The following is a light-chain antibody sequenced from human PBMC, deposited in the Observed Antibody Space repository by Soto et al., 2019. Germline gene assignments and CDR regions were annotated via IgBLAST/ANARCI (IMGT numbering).Light chain of an antibody. J-gene: IGLJ2*01. CDR1: SSDVGGYNY. V-gene: IGLV2-8*01. CDR3: SSFAGSFYWV. Sequence: QSVLTQPPSASGSPGQSVTISCTGTSSDVGGYNYVSWYQQHPGKAPKLMIYEVSKRPSGVPDRFSGSKSGNTASLTVSGLQAEDEADYYCSSFAGSFYWVFGGGTKVTLL. CDR2: EVS.